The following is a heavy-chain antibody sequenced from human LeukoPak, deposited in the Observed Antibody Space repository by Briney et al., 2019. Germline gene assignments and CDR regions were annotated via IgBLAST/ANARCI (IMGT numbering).Heavy chain of an antibody. CDR1: GFTFSSYS. CDR3: ATSGLKLYSYYYAY. D-gene: IGHD1-26*01. Sequence: GGSLRLSCAASGFTFSSYSMNWVRQAPGKGLEWVSYISSSSSYIYYADSVKGRFTISRDNAKSSLYLQMNSLRAEDSAVYYCATSGLKLYSYYYAYWGQGTLVTVPS. J-gene: IGHJ4*02. CDR2: ISSSSSYI. V-gene: IGHV3-21*01.